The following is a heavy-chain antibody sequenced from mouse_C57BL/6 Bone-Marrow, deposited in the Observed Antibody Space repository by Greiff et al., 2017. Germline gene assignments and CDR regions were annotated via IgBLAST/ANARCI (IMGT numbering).Heavy chain of an antibody. CDR1: GYTFTSYG. CDR2: IYPRSGNT. J-gene: IGHJ3*01. Sequence: QVQLQQSGAELARPGASVKLSCKASGYTFTSYGISWVKQRTGQGLEWIGEIYPRSGNTYYNEKFKGKATLTADKSSSTAYMELRSLTSEDSAVYFCASFHFPQYYGSSHGGQGTLVTVSA. CDR3: ASFHFPQYYGSSH. D-gene: IGHD1-1*01. V-gene: IGHV1-81*01.